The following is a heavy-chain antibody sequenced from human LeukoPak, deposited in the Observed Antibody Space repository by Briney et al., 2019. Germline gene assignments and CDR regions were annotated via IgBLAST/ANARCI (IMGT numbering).Heavy chain of an antibody. Sequence: GRSLRLSCAASGFTFDDYAMHWVRQAPGKGLEWVSGISWNSGSIGYADSVKGRFTISRDNAKNSLYLQMNSLRAEDTALYYCAKGRLVAPAADAFDIWGQGTMVTVSS. V-gene: IGHV3-9*01. CDR3: AKGRLVAPAADAFDI. CDR2: ISWNSGSI. J-gene: IGHJ3*02. CDR1: GFTFDDYA. D-gene: IGHD2-2*01.